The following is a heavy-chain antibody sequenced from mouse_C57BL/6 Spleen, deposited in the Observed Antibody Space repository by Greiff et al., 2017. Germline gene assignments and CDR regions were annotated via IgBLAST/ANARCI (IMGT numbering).Heavy chain of an antibody. V-gene: IGHV5-4*01. CDR1: GFTFRSYA. CDR3: AREGAY. Sequence: EVKLVESGGGLVKPGGSLKLSCAASGFTFRSYAMSWVRQTPEKRLEWVATISDGGSYTYYPDNVKGRFTISRDNAKNNLYLQMSHLKSEDTAMYYCAREGAYWGQGTLVTGSA. J-gene: IGHJ3*01. CDR2: ISDGGSYT.